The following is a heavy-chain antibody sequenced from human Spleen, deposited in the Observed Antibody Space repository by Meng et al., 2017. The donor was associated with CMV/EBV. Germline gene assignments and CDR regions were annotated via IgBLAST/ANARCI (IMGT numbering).Heavy chain of an antibody. Sequence: VRRQQGGGGLLQPSAALSLTSAVYCWSFSCYYGSWIHQPPGKGLEWIREINHSGSTNYNPSLKSRVTISVDTSKNQFSLKLSSVTAADTAVYYCARGGLITMIAYWGQGTLVTVSS. CDR2: INHSGST. CDR1: CWSFSCYY. V-gene: IGHV4-34*01. D-gene: IGHD3-22*01. J-gene: IGHJ4*02. CDR3: ARGGLITMIAY.